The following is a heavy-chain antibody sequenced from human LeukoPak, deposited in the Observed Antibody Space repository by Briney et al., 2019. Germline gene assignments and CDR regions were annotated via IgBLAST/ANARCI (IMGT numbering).Heavy chain of an antibody. CDR3: ARDLGNDFWSGYYEVDY. CDR1: GFTFSTYA. CDR2: ISYDGSNK. V-gene: IGHV3-30-3*01. Sequence: GGSLKLSCAASGFTFSTYAMHWVRQAPGRGLEWVAVISYDGSNKYYADSVRGRFTISRDNSKNSLYLQMNSLRAEDTAVYYCARDLGNDFWSGYYEVDYWGQGTLVTVSS. D-gene: IGHD3-3*01. J-gene: IGHJ4*02.